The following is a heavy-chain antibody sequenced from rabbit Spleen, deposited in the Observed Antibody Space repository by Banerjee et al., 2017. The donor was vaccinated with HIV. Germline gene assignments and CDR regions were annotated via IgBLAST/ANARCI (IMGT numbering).Heavy chain of an antibody. CDR2: INSGSSGTA. D-gene: IGHD1-1*01. V-gene: IGHV1S40*01. CDR1: GFSFSGRYW. J-gene: IGHJ4*01. CDR3: ARDLDGVIGCKFGW. Sequence: QSLEESGGDLVKPGASLTLTCTASGFSFSGRYWMCWVRQAPGKRPEWIACINSGSSGTAYYASWAKGRFTISKTSSTTVTLQMTSLTAADTATYFCARDLDGVIGCKFGWWGPGTLVTVS.